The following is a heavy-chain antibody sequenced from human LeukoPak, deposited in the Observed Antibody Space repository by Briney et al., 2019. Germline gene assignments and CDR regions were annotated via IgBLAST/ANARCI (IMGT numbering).Heavy chain of an antibody. CDR1: GFTFSSYW. CDR3: AKGFSSSDWYSYYMDV. CDR2: IRYDGSNK. D-gene: IGHD6-19*01. Sequence: GGSLRLSCAASGFTFSSYWMSWVRQAPGKGLEWVAFIRYDGSNKYYADSVKGRFTISRDNSKNTLYLQMNSLRAEDTAVYYCAKGFSSSDWYSYYMDVWGKGTTVTVSS. J-gene: IGHJ6*03. V-gene: IGHV3-30*02.